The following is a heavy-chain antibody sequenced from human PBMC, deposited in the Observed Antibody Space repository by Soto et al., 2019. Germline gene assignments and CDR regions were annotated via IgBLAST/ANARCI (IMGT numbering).Heavy chain of an antibody. Sequence: QVQLVESGGGVVQPGRSLRLSCAASGFTFSTYGMHWVRQAPGKGLEWVAAISYDGSKKYYADSVKGRLTISRDNSENTLYLQMNTLGAEDTAMYYCAPLGVGAQDNYWDQGALASVSS. CDR3: APLGVGAQDNY. CDR2: ISYDGSKK. V-gene: IGHV3-30*03. D-gene: IGHD1-26*01. CDR1: GFTFSTYG. J-gene: IGHJ4*02.